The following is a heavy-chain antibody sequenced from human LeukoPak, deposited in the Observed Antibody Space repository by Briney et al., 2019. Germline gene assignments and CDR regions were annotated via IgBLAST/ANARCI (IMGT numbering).Heavy chain of an antibody. D-gene: IGHD2-2*02. V-gene: IGHV4-30-4*08. CDR2: IYHNGDT. CDR3: ARAGVVPAAINRAFDI. J-gene: IGHJ3*02. CDR1: GGSIISGDYY. Sequence: SQTLSLTCIVSGGSIISGDYYWSWIRQPPGKGLEWIGYIYHNGDTYYNPSLKSRVSISVDTSKNQFSLKLSSVTAADTAVYYCARAGVVPAAINRAFDIWGQGSVVTVSS.